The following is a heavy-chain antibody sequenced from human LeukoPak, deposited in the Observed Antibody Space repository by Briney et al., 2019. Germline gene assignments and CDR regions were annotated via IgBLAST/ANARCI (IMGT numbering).Heavy chain of an antibody. D-gene: IGHD1-26*01. J-gene: IGHJ3*02. CDR1: GYTFTGYY. Sequence: ASVKVSCKASGYTFTGYYMHWVRQAPGQGLEWMGRINPNSGGTNYAQKFQGRVTMTRDTSISTAYMELSRLRSDDTAVYYCARHLRSLDAFDIWGQGTMVTVSS. CDR3: ARHLRSLDAFDI. V-gene: IGHV1-2*06. CDR2: INPNSGGT.